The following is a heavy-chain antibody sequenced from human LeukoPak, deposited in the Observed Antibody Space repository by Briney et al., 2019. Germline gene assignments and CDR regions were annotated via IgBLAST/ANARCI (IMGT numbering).Heavy chain of an antibody. Sequence: PSETLSLTCTVSGGSISSYYWSWIRQPPGKGLEWIGYIYYSGSTNYNPSLKSRVTISVDTSKNQFSLKLSSVTAADTAVYYCARGPNRYYFDYWGQGTLVTVSS. CDR3: ARGPNRYYFDY. CDR2: IYYSGST. V-gene: IGHV4-59*01. D-gene: IGHD1-14*01. J-gene: IGHJ4*02. CDR1: GGSISSYY.